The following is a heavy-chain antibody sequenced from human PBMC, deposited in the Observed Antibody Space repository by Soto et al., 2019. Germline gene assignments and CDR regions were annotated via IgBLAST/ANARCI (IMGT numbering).Heavy chain of an antibody. D-gene: IGHD2-15*01. V-gene: IGHV1-3*01. J-gene: IGHJ4*02. Sequence: ASVKVSCKASGDTFTSYAMHWVRQAPGQRLEWMGWINAGNGNTKYSQKFQGRVTITRDTSASTADMELSSLISEHTAVYYCARGLGYCSGGRCLPESPFDYWGQGTLVTVSS. CDR3: ARGLGYCSGGRCLPESPFDY. CDR2: INAGNGNT. CDR1: GDTFTSYA.